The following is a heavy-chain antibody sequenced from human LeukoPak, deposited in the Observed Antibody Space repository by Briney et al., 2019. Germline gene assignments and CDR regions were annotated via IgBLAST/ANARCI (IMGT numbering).Heavy chain of an antibody. V-gene: IGHV3-30*04. CDR2: ISHDGSDK. J-gene: IGHJ3*02. Sequence: GGSLRLSCAASGFTLKIYPMHWVREAPGKGLEWLSVISHDGSDKNNADSVKGRFIISRDNSKNTIYLQLNSLRPEDTAMYYCAREGVQTTVDAFDIWGLGTMVIVSS. D-gene: IGHD4-17*01. CDR1: GFTLKIYP. CDR3: AREGVQTTVDAFDI.